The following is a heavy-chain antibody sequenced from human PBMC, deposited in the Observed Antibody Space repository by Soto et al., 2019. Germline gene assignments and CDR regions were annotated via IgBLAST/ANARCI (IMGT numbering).Heavy chain of an antibody. J-gene: IGHJ6*02. V-gene: IGHV4-34*01. Sequence: PSETLSLTCAVYGGSFSGYYWIWIRQPPGKGLEWIGEINHSGSTNYNPSLKSRVTISVDTSKNQFSLKLSSVTAADTAVYYCARVTLHYYDFWSGFRTQYGMDVWGQGTTVTVSS. D-gene: IGHD3-3*01. CDR1: GGSFSGYY. CDR2: INHSGST. CDR3: ARVTLHYYDFWSGFRTQYGMDV.